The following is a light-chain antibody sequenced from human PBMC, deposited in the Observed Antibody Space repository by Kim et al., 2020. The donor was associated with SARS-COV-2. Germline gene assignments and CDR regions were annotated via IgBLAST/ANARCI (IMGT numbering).Light chain of an antibody. CDR2: LGS. J-gene: IGKJ2*01. CDR1: QSLLHISGHNY. Sequence: DIVMTQSPLSLPVTPGEPASISCRSSQSLLHISGHNYLDWYLQKPGQSPQLLIYLGSNRASGVPDRFSGSGSGTDFTLKISRVEAEDVGVYYCIQALQTPYTFGQGTKLEI. CDR3: IQALQTPYT. V-gene: IGKV2-28*01.